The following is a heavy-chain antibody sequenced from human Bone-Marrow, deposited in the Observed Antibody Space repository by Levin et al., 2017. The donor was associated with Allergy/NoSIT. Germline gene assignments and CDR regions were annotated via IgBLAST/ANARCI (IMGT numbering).Heavy chain of an antibody. Sequence: ASVKVSCKASGYTFTSYGISWVRQAPGQGLEWMGWISAYNGNTNYAQKLQGRVTMTTDTSTSTAYMELRSLRSDDTAVYYCARDRVRWDIVVVVAAIFDYWGQGTLVTVSS. D-gene: IGHD2-15*01. J-gene: IGHJ4*02. V-gene: IGHV1-18*01. CDR1: GYTFTSYG. CDR3: ARDRVRWDIVVVVAAIFDY. CDR2: ISAYNGNT.